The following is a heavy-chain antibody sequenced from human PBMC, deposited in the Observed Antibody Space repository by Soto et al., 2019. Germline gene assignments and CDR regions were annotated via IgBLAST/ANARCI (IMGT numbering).Heavy chain of an antibody. CDR1: GGTFNTYA. CDR3: ARGLKREVLGVDFIDNWFDP. Sequence: SVKVSCKTSGGTFNTYAINWVRQAPGQGLEWMGGIIPIFGTTNYTQEFQGRVTITADDSTSTAYMKLSGLRPDDTAVYYCARGLKREVLGVDFIDNWFDPWGQGTRVTVSS. J-gene: IGHJ5*02. D-gene: IGHD3-3*01. V-gene: IGHV1-69*13. CDR2: IIPIFGTT.